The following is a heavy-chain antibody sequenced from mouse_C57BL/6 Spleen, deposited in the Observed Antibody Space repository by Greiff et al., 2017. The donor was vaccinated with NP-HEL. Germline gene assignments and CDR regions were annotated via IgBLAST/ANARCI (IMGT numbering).Heavy chain of an antibody. D-gene: IGHD1-1*01. CDR2: ISYDGSN. CDR3: AREGVYYYGSSSWFAY. J-gene: IGHJ3*01. V-gene: IGHV3-6*01. Sequence: EVKLQESGPGLVKPSQSLSLTCSVTGYSITSGYYWNWIRQFPGNKLEWMGYISYDGSNNYNPSLKNRISITRDTSKNQFFLKLNSVTTEDTATYYCAREGVYYYGSSSWFAYWGQGTLVTVSA. CDR1: GYSITSGYY.